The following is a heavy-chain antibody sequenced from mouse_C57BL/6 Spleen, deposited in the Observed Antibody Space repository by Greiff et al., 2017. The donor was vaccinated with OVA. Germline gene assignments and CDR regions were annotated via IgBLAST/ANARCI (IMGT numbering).Heavy chain of an antibody. CDR3: TQITGTRAMDY. CDR2: IDPENGDT. V-gene: IGHV14-4*01. J-gene: IGHJ4*01. D-gene: IGHD4-1*01. Sequence: EVQLQQSGAELVRPGASVKLSCTASGFNIKDDYMHWVKQRPEQGLEWIGWIDPENGDTEYASKFQGKATITADTSSNTAYLQLSSLTSEDTAVYYCTQITGTRAMDYWGQGTSVTVSS. CDR1: GFNIKDDY.